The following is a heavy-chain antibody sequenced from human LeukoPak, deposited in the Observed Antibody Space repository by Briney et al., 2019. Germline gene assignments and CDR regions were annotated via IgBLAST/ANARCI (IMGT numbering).Heavy chain of an antibody. CDR3: AGGYCSGGTCYSSGYYYYYYMDV. D-gene: IGHD2-15*01. CDR2: ISGSGDST. V-gene: IGHV3-23*01. Sequence: GGSLRLSCAASGFTFSTYTMNWVRQAPGKGLEWVSAISGSGDSTYYADSVKGRFTLSRDNSKNTLYLQMNSLRAEDSAVYYCAGGYCSGGTCYSSGYYYYYYMDVWGKGTTVTVSS. J-gene: IGHJ6*03. CDR1: GFTFSTYT.